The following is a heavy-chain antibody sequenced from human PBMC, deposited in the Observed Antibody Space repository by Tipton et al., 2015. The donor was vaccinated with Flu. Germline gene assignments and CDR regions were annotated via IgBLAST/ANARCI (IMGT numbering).Heavy chain of an antibody. CDR2: IYPSGNT. V-gene: IGHV4-4*07. Sequence: TLSLTCTVSGGSLSSYFWGWIRQPAGKGLEWIWRIYPSGNTNYNPSLQSRVTMSVDTSRNQFSLSLTSVTAADAAICYCARSGSYHHSCFDRWRGGTLVSVAS. D-gene: IGHD1-26*01. CDR3: ARSGSYHHSCFDR. CDR1: GGSLSSYF. J-gene: IGHJ2*01.